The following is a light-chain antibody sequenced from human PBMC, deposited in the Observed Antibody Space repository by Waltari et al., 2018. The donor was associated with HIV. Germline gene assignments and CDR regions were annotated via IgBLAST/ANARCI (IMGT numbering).Light chain of an antibody. CDR1: QSVSSN. Sequence: MQSPATLSLSPGERATLSCRASQSVSSNVAWYQRKPGQAPRLLISGASRRATGVPARFSGTGSGTEFTLTISSLQSEDFAVYYCQQYNIWPPWTFGQGTKVEI. CDR3: QQYNIWPPWT. CDR2: GAS. J-gene: IGKJ1*01. V-gene: IGKV3-15*01.